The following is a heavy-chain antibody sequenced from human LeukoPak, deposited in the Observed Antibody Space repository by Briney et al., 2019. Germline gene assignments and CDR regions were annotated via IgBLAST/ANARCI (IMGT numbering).Heavy chain of an antibody. CDR1: GGSISSDY. CDR2: ISYSGST. CDR3: ASGSSIYGY. D-gene: IGHD6-6*01. Sequence: SSETLSLTCTVSGGSISSDYWSWIRQPPGKGLEWIGYISYSGSTNYNPSLKSRVTISVDTSKNQFSLKLSSVTTADTAVYYCASGSSIYGYWGQGTLATVSS. J-gene: IGHJ4*02. V-gene: IGHV4-59*01.